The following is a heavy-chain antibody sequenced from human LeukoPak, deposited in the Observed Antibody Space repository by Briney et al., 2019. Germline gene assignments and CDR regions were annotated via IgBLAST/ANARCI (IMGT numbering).Heavy chain of an antibody. CDR3: ARARDGHINNWFDP. CDR2: INHNGST. V-gene: IGHV4-34*01. CDR1: GVSFSGYY. D-gene: IGHD5-24*01. Sequence: PSETLSLTCAVYGVSFSGYYWSWIRQPPGKGLEWIGEINHNGSTNYNPSLKSRVTISVDTSKNQFSLKMSSVTAADTAVYYCARARDGHINNWFDPWGQGTLVTVSS. J-gene: IGHJ5*02.